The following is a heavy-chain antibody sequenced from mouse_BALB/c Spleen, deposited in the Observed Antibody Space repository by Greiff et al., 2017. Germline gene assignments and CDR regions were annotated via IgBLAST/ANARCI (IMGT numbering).Heavy chain of an antibody. CDR1: GFTFTDYY. J-gene: IGHJ1*01. CDR3: ARGSHVPYWYFDV. CDR2: IRNKANGYTT. V-gene: IGHV7-3*02. Sequence: EVHLVESGGGLVQPGGSLRLSCATSGFTFTDYYMSWVRQPPGKALEWLGFIRNKANGYTTEYSASVKGRFTISRDNSQSILYLQMNTLRAEDSATYYCARGSHVPYWYFDVWGAGTTVTVSS.